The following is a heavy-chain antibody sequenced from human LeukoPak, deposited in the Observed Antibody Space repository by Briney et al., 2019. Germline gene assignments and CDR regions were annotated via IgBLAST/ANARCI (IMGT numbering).Heavy chain of an antibody. J-gene: IGHJ6*02. D-gene: IGHD3-9*01. CDR1: RFSFDDYA. V-gene: IGHV3-9*01. CDR3: ARYGGFDWSYYYYGMDV. CDR2: ISWNSDNI. Sequence: GRSLRLSCAASRFSFDDYAMHWVRQAPGKGLEWVSGISWNSDNIGYADSVKGRFTISRDNAKNSLYLQMNSLRAEDTALYYCARYGGFDWSYYYYGMDVWGQGTTVTASS.